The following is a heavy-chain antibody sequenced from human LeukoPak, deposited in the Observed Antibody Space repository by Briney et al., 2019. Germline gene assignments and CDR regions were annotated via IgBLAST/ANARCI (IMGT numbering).Heavy chain of an antibody. CDR1: GFTFSSYG. CDR2: IRYDGSNK. V-gene: IGHV3-30*02. CDR3: AKDRRGYYDTRRRGTGFDY. D-gene: IGHD3-22*01. Sequence: QTGGSLRLSCAASGFTFSSYGMHWVRQAPGKGLEWVAFIRYDGSNKYYADSVKGRFTISRDNSKNTLYLQMNSLRAEDTAVYYCAKDRRGYYDTRRRGTGFDYWGQGTLVTVSS. J-gene: IGHJ4*02.